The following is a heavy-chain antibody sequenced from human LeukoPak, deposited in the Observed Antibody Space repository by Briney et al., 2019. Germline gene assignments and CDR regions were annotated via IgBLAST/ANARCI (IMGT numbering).Heavy chain of an antibody. CDR1: GGSISSGSYY. D-gene: IGHD3-9*01. CDR3: ARGHYDILTGYLYYYYYMDV. J-gene: IGHJ6*03. Sequence: PSETLSLTCTVSGGSISSGSYYWSWIRQPPGKVLEWIGYIYYSGSTNYNPSLKSRVTISVDTSKNQFSLKLSSVTAADTAVYYCARGHYDILTGYLYYYYYMDVWGKGTTVTISS. CDR2: IYYSGST. V-gene: IGHV4-61*01.